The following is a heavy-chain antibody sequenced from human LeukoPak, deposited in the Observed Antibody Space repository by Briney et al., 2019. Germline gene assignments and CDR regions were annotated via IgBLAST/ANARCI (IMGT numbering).Heavy chain of an antibody. CDR3: ARDRKYCSSTSCYKYYGMDV. V-gene: IGHV4-30-4*01. CDR2: IYYSGST. D-gene: IGHD2-2*02. CDR1: GGSISSGDYY. J-gene: IGHJ6*02. Sequence: PSETLSLTCTVSGGSISSGDYYWSWIRQPPGKGLEWIGYIYYSGSTYYNPSLKSRVTISVDTSKNQFSLKLSSVTAADTAVYYCARDRKYCSSTSCYKYYGMDVWGQGTTVTVSS.